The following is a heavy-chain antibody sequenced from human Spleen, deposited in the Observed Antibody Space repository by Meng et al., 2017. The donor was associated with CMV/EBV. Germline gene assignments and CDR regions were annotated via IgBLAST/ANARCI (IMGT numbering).Heavy chain of an antibody. CDR3: ARGNNWNGYYYGMDV. CDR1: GSTLCTYA. J-gene: IGHJ6*02. CDR2: ISSNGGST. Sequence: GESLKISCAASGSTLCTYAMRWVRQAPGMGLKYVSAISSNGGSTYYADSVKGRFTISRDNSKNTLYLQMGSLRAEDMAVYYCARGNNWNGYYYGMDVWGQGTTVTVSS. V-gene: IGHV3-64*02. D-gene: IGHD1-1*01.